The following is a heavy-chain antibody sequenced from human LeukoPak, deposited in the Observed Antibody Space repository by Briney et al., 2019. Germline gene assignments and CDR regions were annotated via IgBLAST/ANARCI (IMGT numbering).Heavy chain of an antibody. CDR3: ALALDY. CDR1: GFTFSNYL. CDR2: ISHSGSSI. Sequence: GGSLRLSCVASGFTFSNYLMNWVRQAPGKGLEWVSGISHSGSSIYYADSVKGRFTISRDNSKNTLYLQMDRLRVEDTAVYYCALALDYWGQGTLVTVSS. V-gene: IGHV3-23*01. J-gene: IGHJ4*02.